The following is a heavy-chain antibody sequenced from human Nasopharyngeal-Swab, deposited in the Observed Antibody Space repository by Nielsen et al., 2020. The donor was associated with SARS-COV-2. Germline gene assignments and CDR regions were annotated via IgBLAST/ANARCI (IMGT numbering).Heavy chain of an antibody. CDR1: GFTFSSYG. CDR3: AKATVWGDSSGYPFDY. D-gene: IGHD3-22*01. J-gene: IGHJ4*02. CDR2: ISYDGSNK. V-gene: IGHV3-30*18. Sequence: GGSLRLSCAASGFTFSSYGMHWVRQAPGKGLEWVAVISYDGSNKYYADSVKGRFTISRDNSKNTLYLQMNSLRAEDTAVYYCAKATVWGDSSGYPFDYWGQGTLVTVSS.